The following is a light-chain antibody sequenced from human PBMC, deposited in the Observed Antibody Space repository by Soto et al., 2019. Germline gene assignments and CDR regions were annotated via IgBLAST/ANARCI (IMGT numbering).Light chain of an antibody. CDR2: GAS. V-gene: IGKV3-20*01. CDR1: QSVSTNF. CDR3: QQYGSTSWT. Sequence: EIVLTQSPGTLSLSPGEGATLSCRASQSVSTNFFAWYQQKPGQAPRLLIYGASTRATGIPDRFSGSGSGTDFTLTISRLEPEDFAVYYRQQYGSTSWTFGQGTKVDIK. J-gene: IGKJ1*01.